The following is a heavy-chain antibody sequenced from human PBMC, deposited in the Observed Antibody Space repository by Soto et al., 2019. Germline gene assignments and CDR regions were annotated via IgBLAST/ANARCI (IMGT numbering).Heavy chain of an antibody. V-gene: IGHV3-53*01. J-gene: IGHJ6*02. Sequence: PGGSLRLSCAGSGFIGSTYHMSWVRQTPGKGLEWVSGIYSGGGIYYSDSVRGRFTISRDNAKNSLYLQMTSLRDEDTGVYYCTRDGRRGYDMDVWGQGTTVTVSS. CDR3: TRDGRRGYDMDV. CDR1: GFIGSTYH. CDR2: IYSGGGI. D-gene: IGHD1-26*01.